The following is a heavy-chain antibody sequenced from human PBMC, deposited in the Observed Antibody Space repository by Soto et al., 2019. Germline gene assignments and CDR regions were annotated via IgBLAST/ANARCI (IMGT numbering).Heavy chain of an antibody. Sequence: PGGSLRLSCAASGFTFSSYDMHWVRQATGKGLEWVSAIGTAGDTYYPGSVKGRFTISRENAKNSLYLQMNSLRAEDTAVYYCVFANVWNQLSVFDYLRQGTLVP. CDR1: GFTFSSYD. D-gene: IGHD2-2*01. V-gene: IGHV3-13*01. CDR3: VFANVWNQLSVFDY. J-gene: IGHJ4*02. CDR2: IGTAGDT.